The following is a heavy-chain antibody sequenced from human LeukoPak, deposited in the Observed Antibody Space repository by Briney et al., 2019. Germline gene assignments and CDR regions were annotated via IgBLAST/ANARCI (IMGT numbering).Heavy chain of an antibody. CDR3: AKTSVRGVKNEGYYFDY. Sequence: GGSLRLSCAASGFTFSSYAMSWVRQAPGKGLEWVSAISGSGGSTYYADSVKGRFTISRDNSKNTLYLQMNSLRAEDTAVYYCAKTSVRGVKNEGYYFDYWGQGTLVTVSS. D-gene: IGHD3-10*02. CDR2: ISGSGGST. CDR1: GFTFSSYA. V-gene: IGHV3-23*01. J-gene: IGHJ4*02.